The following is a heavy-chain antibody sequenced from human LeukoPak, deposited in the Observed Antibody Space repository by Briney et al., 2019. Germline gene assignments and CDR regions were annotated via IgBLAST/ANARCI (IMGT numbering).Heavy chain of an antibody. CDR3: ARGAATAGIEVLWY. J-gene: IGHJ4*02. CDR1: GYTFTSYA. Sequence: GVSVKVSCKASGYTFTSYAMNWVRQAPGQGLEWMGWINTNTGNPTYAQGFTGRFVFSLDTSVSTAYLQISSLKAEDTAVYYCARGAATAGIEVLWYWGQGTLVTVSS. CDR2: INTNTGNP. D-gene: IGHD6-13*01. V-gene: IGHV7-4-1*02.